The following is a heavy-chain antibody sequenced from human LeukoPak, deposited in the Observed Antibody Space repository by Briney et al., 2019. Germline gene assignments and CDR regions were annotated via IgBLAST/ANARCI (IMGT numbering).Heavy chain of an antibody. CDR3: ARGSDSKSTYFDY. D-gene: IGHD5-12*01. CDR1: GGSISSSSYH. CDR2: IYFSGST. J-gene: IGHJ4*02. V-gene: IGHV4-39*07. Sequence: SETLSLTCTVSGGSISSSSYHWGWIRQPPGKGLEWIGSIYFSGSTYYNPSLKSRLTISVDTSKNQFSLKLSSVTAADSAVYYCARGSDSKSTYFDYWGQGTLVTVSS.